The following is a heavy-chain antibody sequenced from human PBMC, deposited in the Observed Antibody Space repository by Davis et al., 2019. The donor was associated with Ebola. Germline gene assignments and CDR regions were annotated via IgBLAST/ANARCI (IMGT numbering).Heavy chain of an antibody. V-gene: IGHV3-23*01. CDR2: ISSSGGGT. CDR3: VKDGGTGVLEWFGWEY. CDR1: GFTFSNYA. Sequence: PGGSLRLSCAASGFTFSNYAMSWVRQAPGKGLEWVSLISSSGGGTYYADSVKGRFTISRDNSKNRLYLQMESLRAEDTAVYYCVKDGGTGVLEWFGWEYWGQGTLVTVSS. D-gene: IGHD3-3*01. J-gene: IGHJ4*02.